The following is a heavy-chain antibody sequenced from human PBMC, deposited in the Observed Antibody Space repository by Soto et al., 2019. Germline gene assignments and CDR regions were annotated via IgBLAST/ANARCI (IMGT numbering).Heavy chain of an antibody. CDR1: GGSISSGDYY. CDR2: IYYSGST. D-gene: IGHD2-15*01. V-gene: IGHV4-31*03. Sequence: QVQLQESCPGLMKPSQTLSLTCTVSGGSISSGDYYWSWIRQHPGKGMEWIGYIYYSGSTYYNPSLKSRVTRSVDTSKNQFSLKLSSVTAADTAVYYCARCCGSCYSCWFDPWGQGTLVTVSS. CDR3: ARCCGSCYSCWFDP. J-gene: IGHJ5*02.